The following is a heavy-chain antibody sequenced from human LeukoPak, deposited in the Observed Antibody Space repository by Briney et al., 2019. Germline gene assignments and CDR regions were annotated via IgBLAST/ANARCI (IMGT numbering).Heavy chain of an antibody. Sequence: PGGSLRLSCAASGFTFSSYGMHWVRQAPGKGLEWVAVIWYDGSNKYYADSVKGRFTISRDNSKNTLYLQMNSLRAEDTAVYYCAREIGFMSGSYYTAFDYWGQETLVTVSS. CDR2: IWYDGSNK. D-gene: IGHD1-26*01. CDR1: GFTFSSYG. CDR3: AREIGFMSGSYYTAFDY. V-gene: IGHV3-33*01. J-gene: IGHJ4*02.